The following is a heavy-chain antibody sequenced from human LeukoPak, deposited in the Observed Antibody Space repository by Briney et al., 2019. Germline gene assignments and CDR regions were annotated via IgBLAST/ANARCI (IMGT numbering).Heavy chain of an antibody. D-gene: IGHD5-18*01. CDR3: ARDIADGYGSFDY. CDR1: AFTFSIFN. Sequence: GGSLTLSCPASAFTFSIFNMKWVRQAPGGGLGWVSSITSSSNYIYYAVSVKGRFTISRDNAKTSLILQMNSLRAEDTAVYYCARDIADGYGSFDYWGQGTLVTASS. CDR2: ITSSSNYI. V-gene: IGHV3-21*01. J-gene: IGHJ4*02.